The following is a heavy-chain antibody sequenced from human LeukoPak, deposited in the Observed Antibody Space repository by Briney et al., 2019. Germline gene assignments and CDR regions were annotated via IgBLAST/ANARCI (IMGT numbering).Heavy chain of an antibody. D-gene: IGHD3-22*01. CDR1: GFTFSDYY. CDR3: TTDQYYYDSSGYYYFDY. V-gene: IGHV3-15*01. J-gene: IGHJ4*02. CDR2: IKSKTDGGTT. Sequence: PGGSLRLSCAASGFTFSDYYMSWIRQAPGKGLEWVGRIKSKTDGGTTDYAAPVKGRFTISRDDSKNTLYLQMNSLKTEDTAVYYCTTDQYYYDSSGYYYFDYWGQGTLVTVSS.